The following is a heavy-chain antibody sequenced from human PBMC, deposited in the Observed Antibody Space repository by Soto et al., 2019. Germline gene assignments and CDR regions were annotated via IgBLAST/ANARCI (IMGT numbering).Heavy chain of an antibody. Sequence: QVQLVQSGAEVKKPGSSVNVSCKTSGGTFGNSAVTWVRQAPGQGLEWLGGIVPMFGTANYAQKFQGRVTIPADASTITAYMELNSLKTGDTAVYYCARDGDPQSAFWSGPLGGGRFDPWGQGTLVTVSS. J-gene: IGHJ5*02. CDR3: ARDGDPQSAFWSGPLGGGRFDP. CDR1: GGTFGNSA. D-gene: IGHD3-3*01. CDR2: IVPMFGTA. V-gene: IGHV1-69*12.